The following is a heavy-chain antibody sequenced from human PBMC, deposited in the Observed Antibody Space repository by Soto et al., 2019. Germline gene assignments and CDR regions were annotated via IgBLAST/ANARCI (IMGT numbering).Heavy chain of an antibody. V-gene: IGHV3-30*03. CDR2: ISYDGSNK. D-gene: IGHD6-19*01. CDR3: ARRDGLYSSGWSDDAFDI. CDR1: GFTFSSYG. J-gene: IGHJ3*02. Sequence: PGGSLRLPCAASGFTFSSYGMHWVRQAPGKGLEWVAVISYDGSNKYYADSVKGRFTISRDNSKNTLYLQMNSLRAEDTAVYYCARRDGLYSSGWSDDAFDIWGQGTMVTVSS.